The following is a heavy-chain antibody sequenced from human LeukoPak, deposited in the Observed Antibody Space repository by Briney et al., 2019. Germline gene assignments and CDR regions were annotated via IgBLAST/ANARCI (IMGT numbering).Heavy chain of an antibody. Sequence: GGSLRLSCAASGFTFSTYTMHWARQAPGKGLEGVALISYDGSNKYYADSVKGRFTISRDNSKNTLYLQMNSLRAEDTAVYYCARGPTRISSGYCSSTSCRNAVFDPWGQGTLVTVSS. CDR1: GFTFSTYT. J-gene: IGHJ5*02. CDR3: ARGPTRISSGYCSSTSCRNAVFDP. D-gene: IGHD2-2*03. CDR2: ISYDGSNK. V-gene: IGHV3-30*04.